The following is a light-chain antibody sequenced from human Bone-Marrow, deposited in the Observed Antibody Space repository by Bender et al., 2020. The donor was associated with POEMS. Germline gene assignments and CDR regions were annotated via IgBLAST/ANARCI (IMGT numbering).Light chain of an antibody. Sequence: SYELTQPSSVSVSPGQTARITCSGDILSKKYARWFQQKPGQAPVLIIYKDTERPSGIPERFSGSSSGTTVTLTISGAQVEDEADYYCYSATDNNLGLFGGGTKVTV. CDR3: YSATDNNLGL. J-gene: IGLJ2*01. CDR2: KDT. CDR1: ILSKKY. V-gene: IGLV3-27*01.